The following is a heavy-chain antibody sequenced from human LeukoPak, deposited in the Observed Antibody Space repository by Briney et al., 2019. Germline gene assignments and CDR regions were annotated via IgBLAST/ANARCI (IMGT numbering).Heavy chain of an antibody. CDR2: IYHSGST. J-gene: IGHJ3*02. Sequence: SETLSLTCAVSGYSISSGYYWGWIRQPPGKGLEWIGSIYHSGSTYYNPSLKSRVTISVDTSKNQFSLKLSSVTAADTAVYYCARDNWNYALSTAFDIWGQGTMVTVSS. CDR3: ARDNWNYALSTAFDI. D-gene: IGHD1-7*01. CDR1: GYSISSGYY. V-gene: IGHV4-38-2*02.